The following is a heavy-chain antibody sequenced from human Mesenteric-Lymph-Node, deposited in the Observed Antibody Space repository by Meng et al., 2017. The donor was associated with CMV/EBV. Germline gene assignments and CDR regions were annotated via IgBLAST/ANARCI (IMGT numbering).Heavy chain of an antibody. CDR1: GFTVSSNY. Sequence: GGSLRLSCAASGFTVSSNYMSWVRQAPGKGLEWVSVIYSGGSTYYADSVKGRFTTSRDDAKNSVHLQMNSLRAEDTAVYYCARDTNYDFWSGFFDYWGQGTLVTVSS. CDR3: ARDTNYDFWSGFFDY. J-gene: IGHJ4*02. V-gene: IGHV3-53*01. D-gene: IGHD3-3*01. CDR2: IYSGGST.